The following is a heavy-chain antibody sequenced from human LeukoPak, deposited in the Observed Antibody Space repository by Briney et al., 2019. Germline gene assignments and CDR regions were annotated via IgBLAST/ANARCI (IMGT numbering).Heavy chain of an antibody. V-gene: IGHV3-15*01. CDR3: STTYYYDSSEGY. CDR1: GFTFSSYA. J-gene: IGHJ4*02. D-gene: IGHD3-22*01. CDR2: IKSKTDGGTT. Sequence: PGASLRLSCAASGFTFSSYAMSWVRQAPGKGLEWVGRIKSKTDGGTTDYAAPVKGRFTISRDDSKNTLYLQMNSLKTEDTAVYYCSTTYYYDSSEGYWGQGTLVTVSS.